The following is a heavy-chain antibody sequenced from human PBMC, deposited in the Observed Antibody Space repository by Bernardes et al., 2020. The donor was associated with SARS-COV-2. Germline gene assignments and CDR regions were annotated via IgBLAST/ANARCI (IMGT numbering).Heavy chain of an antibody. CDR1: GFTFSSYW. D-gene: IGHD3-16*02. CDR2: IKQDGSEK. CDR3: ARVDYVWGSYRTEYFFDY. J-gene: IGHJ4*02. V-gene: IGHV3-7*03. Sequence: GGSLRLSCAASGFTFSSYWMSWVRQAPGKGLEWVANIKQDGSEKYYVDSVKGRFTISRDNAKNSLYLQMNSLRAEDTAVYYCARVDYVWGSYRTEYFFDYWGQGTLVTVSS.